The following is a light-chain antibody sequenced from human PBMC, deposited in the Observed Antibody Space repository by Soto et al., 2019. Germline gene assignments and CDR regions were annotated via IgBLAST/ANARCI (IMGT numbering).Light chain of an antibody. V-gene: IGKV3-11*01. CDR3: QQRSNWPPVT. CDR1: QSINRH. CDR2: DAS. J-gene: IGKJ4*01. Sequence: EIVLTQSPVTLSFSPGERATLSCRASQSINRHLAWYRQKPGQAPRLLIYDASNRATGIPARFSGSGSGTDFTLTISSLEPEDFGVYYCQQRSNWPPVTFGGGTKVDIK.